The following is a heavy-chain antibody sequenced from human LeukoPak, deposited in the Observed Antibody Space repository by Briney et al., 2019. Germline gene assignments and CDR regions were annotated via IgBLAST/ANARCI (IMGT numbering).Heavy chain of an antibody. CDR3: ARSYSSGWYRWWYFDY. Sequence: SETLSLTCAVYGGSFSGYSWSWIRQPPGKGLEWIGYIYHSGSTYYNPSLKSRVTISVDRSKNQFSLKLSSVTAADTAVYYCARSYSSGWYRWWYFDYWGQGTLVTVSS. D-gene: IGHD6-19*01. V-gene: IGHV4-30-2*01. J-gene: IGHJ4*02. CDR1: GGSFSGYS. CDR2: IYHSGST.